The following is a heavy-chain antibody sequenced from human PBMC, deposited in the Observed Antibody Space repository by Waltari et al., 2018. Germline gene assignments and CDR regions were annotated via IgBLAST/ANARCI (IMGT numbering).Heavy chain of an antibody. CDR2: INHSGST. D-gene: IGHD4-17*01. J-gene: IGHJ3*02. V-gene: IGHV4-34*01. Sequence: QVQLQQWGAGLSKPSETLSLTCAAYGGPLSGSYWSWLRHPPGKGLEWIGEINHSGSTNYNPTLKSGVTISVDTSKNQFSLKRSSVTAADTAVYYCAREGATVVTRDAFDIWGQGTMVTVSS. CDR1: GGPLSGSY. CDR3: AREGATVVTRDAFDI.